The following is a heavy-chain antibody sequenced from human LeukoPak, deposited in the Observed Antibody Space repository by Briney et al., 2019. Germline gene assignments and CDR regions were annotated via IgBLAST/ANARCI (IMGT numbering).Heavy chain of an antibody. D-gene: IGHD6-13*01. V-gene: IGHV4-59*11. J-gene: IGHJ4*02. Sequence: SETLSLTCTVSGASISSHYWSWIRQPPGKGLEWIGYIYNSGSTNYNPSLKSRVTISVDTSKNQFSLKLSSVTAADTAVYYRARGRRAGAAALEVDYWGQGTLVTVSS. CDR2: IYNSGST. CDR3: ARGRRAGAAALEVDY. CDR1: GASISSHY.